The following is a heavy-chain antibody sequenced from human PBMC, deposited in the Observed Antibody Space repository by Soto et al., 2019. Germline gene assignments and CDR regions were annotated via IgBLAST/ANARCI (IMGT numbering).Heavy chain of an antibody. CDR3: ARVGPDSYMDV. J-gene: IGHJ6*03. V-gene: IGHV3-13*01. D-gene: IGHD3-10*01. Sequence: SGGSLRLSCAASGFTFSSYDMHWVRQATGKGLEWVSAIGTAGDTYYPGSVKGRFTISRENAKNSLYLQMNSLRAGDTAVYYCARVGPDSYMDVWGKGTTVTVSS. CDR1: GFTFSSYD. CDR2: IGTAGDT.